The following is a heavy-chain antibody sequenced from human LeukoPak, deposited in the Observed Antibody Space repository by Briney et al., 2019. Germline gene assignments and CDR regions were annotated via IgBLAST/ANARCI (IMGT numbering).Heavy chain of an antibody. V-gene: IGHV3-48*01. Sequence: PGGSLRLSCAGSVFTFSSYSMNWVRQAPGKGLEWVSYISSSGSVIDYADSVKGRFTISRDNAKNSLYLQMSSLRAEDTAVYYCTRARGYSYGYSDYWGQGTLVTVSS. D-gene: IGHD5-18*01. J-gene: IGHJ4*02. CDR3: TRARGYSYGYSDY. CDR1: VFTFSSYS. CDR2: ISSSGSVI.